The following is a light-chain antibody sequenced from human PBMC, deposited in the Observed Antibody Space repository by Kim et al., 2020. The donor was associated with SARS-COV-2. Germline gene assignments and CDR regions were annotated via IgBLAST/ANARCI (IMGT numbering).Light chain of an antibody. CDR2: QDS. CDR3: QAWDSSTWV. CDR1: KLGDKY. J-gene: IGLJ3*02. Sequence: SVSQGQTASITCSGDKLGDKYACWYQKKPGQAPVLVIYQDSKRPSGIPERFSGSNSGNTATLTISGTQAMDEADYYCQAWDSSTWVFGGGTQLTVL. V-gene: IGLV3-1*01.